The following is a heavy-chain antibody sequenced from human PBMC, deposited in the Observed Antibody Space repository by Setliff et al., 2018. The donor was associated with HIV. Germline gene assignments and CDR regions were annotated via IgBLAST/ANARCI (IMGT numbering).Heavy chain of an antibody. CDR1: GFTFSSYA. CDR3: ARDREESLWFGDLKYMDV. V-gene: IGHV3-23*03. Sequence: GGSLRLSCAASGFTFSSYAMSWVRQAPGKGLEWVSLIYSGGSSTYYADSVKGRFTISRDNSKNTHYLQMNSLRAEDTAVYYCARDREESLWFGDLKYMDVWGKGTTVTVSS. CDR2: IYSGGSST. D-gene: IGHD3-10*01. J-gene: IGHJ6*04.